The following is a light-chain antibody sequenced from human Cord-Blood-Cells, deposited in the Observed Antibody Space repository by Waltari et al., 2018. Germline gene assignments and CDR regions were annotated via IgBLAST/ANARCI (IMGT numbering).Light chain of an antibody. CDR3: QQYNSYTWT. CDR1: QSISSW. V-gene: IGKV1-5*03. J-gene: IGKJ1*01. CDR2: KAS. Sequence: DVQMTQSPSTLSASVGEGVTITCRSSQSISSWLAWYQQKPGKAPKLLIYKASSLESGVPARFSGSGSGTEFTLTISSLQPDDFATYYCQQYNSYTWTFGQGTKVEIK.